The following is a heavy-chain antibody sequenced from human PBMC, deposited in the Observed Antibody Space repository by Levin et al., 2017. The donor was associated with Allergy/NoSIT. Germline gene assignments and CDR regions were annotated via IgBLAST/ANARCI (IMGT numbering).Heavy chain of an antibody. D-gene: IGHD2-2*01. V-gene: IGHV1-69*04. J-gene: IGHJ5*02. CDR1: GGTFSSYT. CDR2: IIPILGIA. Sequence: GASVKVSCKASGGTFSSYTISWVRQAPGQGLEWMGRIIPILGIANYAQKFQGRVTITADKSTSTAYMELSSLRSEDTAVYYCARDEGYCSSTSCYTRESNWFDPWGQGTLVTVSS. CDR3: ARDEGYCSSTSCYTRESNWFDP.